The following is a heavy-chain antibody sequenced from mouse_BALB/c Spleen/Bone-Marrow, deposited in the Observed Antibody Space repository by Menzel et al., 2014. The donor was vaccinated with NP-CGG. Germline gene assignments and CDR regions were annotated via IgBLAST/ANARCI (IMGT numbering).Heavy chain of an antibody. Sequence: VKLMESGAELAKPGASVKMSCKASGYTFTSYWMHWVKQRPGQGLEWIGYINPSTGYTEYNQKFKDKATLTADKSSSTAYMQLSSLTSEDSAVYYCARTYAMDYWGQGTSVSVSS. CDR3: ARTYAMDY. CDR2: INPSTGYT. J-gene: IGHJ4*01. V-gene: IGHV1-7*01. CDR1: GYTFTSYW.